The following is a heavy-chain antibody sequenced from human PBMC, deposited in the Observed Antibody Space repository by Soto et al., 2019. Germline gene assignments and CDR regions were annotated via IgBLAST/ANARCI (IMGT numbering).Heavy chain of an antibody. V-gene: IGHV3-21*01. J-gene: IGHJ3*02. CDR2: ITGSSDYI. CDR3: ARGRIAVAGRAFDI. D-gene: IGHD6-19*01. Sequence: EVQLVESGGGLVNPGGSLRLSCAASGFTFTSYSMNWVRQAPGKGLEWVSSITGSSDYIYYADSVKGRFTISRDNARNSLYLQLNSLRAEDTALYYCARGRIAVAGRAFDIWGQGTMVTVSS. CDR1: GFTFTSYS.